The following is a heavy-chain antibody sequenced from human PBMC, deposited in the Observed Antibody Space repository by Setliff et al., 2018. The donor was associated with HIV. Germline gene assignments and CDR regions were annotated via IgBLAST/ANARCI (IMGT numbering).Heavy chain of an antibody. J-gene: IGHJ4*02. CDR1: GGSISGDF. V-gene: IGHV4-4*07. D-gene: IGHD1-26*01. CDR3: ARQTVTGTSATFDS. CDR2: THASGTT. Sequence: SETLSLTCTVSGGSISGDFWTWIRQPAGEGLEWIGRTHASGTTQCEPSLKNRCSMSIDTSKNQFSLKLSSVTAADTAVYYCARQTVTGTSATFDSWGQGSLVTVSS.